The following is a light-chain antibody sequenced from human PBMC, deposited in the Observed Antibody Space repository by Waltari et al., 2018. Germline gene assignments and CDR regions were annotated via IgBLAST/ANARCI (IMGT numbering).Light chain of an antibody. J-gene: IGKJ1*01. CDR2: HAS. CDR1: QSISKY. V-gene: IGKV3-20*01. Sequence: EIVLTQSPGTLSLSPGERATLSCRASQSISKYLAWYPQKPGQAPRLLIYHASSRAAGIPDRFSGSGSGTDFSLSISRLEPEDFAVYYCQHYESLPVTFGQGTKVEIK. CDR3: QHYESLPVT.